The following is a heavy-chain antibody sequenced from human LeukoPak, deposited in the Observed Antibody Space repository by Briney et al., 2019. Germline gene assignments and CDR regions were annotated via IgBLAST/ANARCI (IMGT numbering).Heavy chain of an antibody. CDR1: GFTLGIYE. CDR2: ISTSSNPI. V-gene: IGHV3-48*03. CDR3: VPLSGGY. J-gene: IGHJ4*02. Sequence: GGSLRLSCVASGFTLGIYEMNWVRQAPGKGLEWVAYISTSSNPIYYGDSVKGRFTTSRDNAKNSLYLQMNGLRAEDTAVYYCVPLSGGYWGQGTLVTVSS. D-gene: IGHD4-23*01.